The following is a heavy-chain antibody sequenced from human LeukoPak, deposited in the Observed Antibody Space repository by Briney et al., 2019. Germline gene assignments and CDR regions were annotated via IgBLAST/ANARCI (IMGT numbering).Heavy chain of an antibody. V-gene: IGHV1-8*01. J-gene: IGHJ4*02. CDR3: ARAPMGTAALY. CDR2: MNPVTGNA. Sequence: ASVKVSCKASGYTFSNFDINWVRQAPGQGPEWMGWMNPVTGNAGSAQKFQGRVTLTRDMSISTAYMELSSLTFDDTAFYYCARAPMGTAALYWGQGTLVTVSS. CDR1: GYTFSNFD. D-gene: IGHD2-2*01.